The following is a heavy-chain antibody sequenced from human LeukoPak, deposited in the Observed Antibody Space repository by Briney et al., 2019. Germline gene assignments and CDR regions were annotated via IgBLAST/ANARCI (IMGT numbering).Heavy chain of an antibody. CDR2: IYTSGST. D-gene: IGHD6-6*01. Sequence: TLSLTCTVSGGSISSGSYYWSWIRQPAGKGLEWIGRIYTSGSTNYNPSLKSRVTISVDTSKNQFSLKLSSVTAADTAVYYCAGTNPAGIIAARPPDAFDIWGQGTMVTVSS. CDR1: GGSISSGSYY. J-gene: IGHJ3*02. CDR3: AGTNPAGIIAARPPDAFDI. V-gene: IGHV4-61*02.